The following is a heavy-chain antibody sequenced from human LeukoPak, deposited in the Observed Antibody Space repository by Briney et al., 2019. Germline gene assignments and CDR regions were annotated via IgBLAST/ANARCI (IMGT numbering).Heavy chain of an antibody. CDR2: IIQDGSDK. Sequence: PGGSLRLSCAASGFTFSNYWMTWVRQAPGKGLEWVANIIQDGSDKYYVDSVKGRFTIPRDNAKNSLYLQMNSLRAEDTAVYYCARDQAAFDIWGQGTMVTVSS. J-gene: IGHJ3*02. V-gene: IGHV3-7*05. CDR3: ARDQAAFDI. CDR1: GFTFSNYW.